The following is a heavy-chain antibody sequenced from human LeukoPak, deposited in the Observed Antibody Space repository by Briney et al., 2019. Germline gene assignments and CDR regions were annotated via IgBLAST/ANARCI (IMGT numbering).Heavy chain of an antibody. Sequence: GRSLRLSCAASGFTFSNYGMHWVHQAPGKGLEWVAVISYDGSEKYYGDSVKGRFTISRDNSKNTLYLQMNSLRAEDTAVYYCAARGPRGYDPPEAWGQGTLVTVSS. CDR2: ISYDGSEK. CDR1: GFTFSNYG. CDR3: AARGPRGYDPPEA. V-gene: IGHV3-30*03. D-gene: IGHD5-12*01. J-gene: IGHJ4*02.